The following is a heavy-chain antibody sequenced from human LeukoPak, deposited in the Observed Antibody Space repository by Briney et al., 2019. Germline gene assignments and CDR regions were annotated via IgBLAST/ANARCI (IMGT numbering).Heavy chain of an antibody. CDR1: VCTFSRYA. V-gene: IGHV1-69*05. J-gene: IGHJ3*02. D-gene: IGHD3-22*01. CDR2: IIPIFGTA. Sequence: SVTVSFKASVCTFSRYAICWVRQAPRQGLAWMGGIIPIFGTANYAQKYQGRVKITTDESTSTDYMELSSLRSELTAVDYCARPSSNYYDSSGYYSLGAFDIWGQGTMATVCS. CDR3: ARPSSNYYDSSGYYSLGAFDI.